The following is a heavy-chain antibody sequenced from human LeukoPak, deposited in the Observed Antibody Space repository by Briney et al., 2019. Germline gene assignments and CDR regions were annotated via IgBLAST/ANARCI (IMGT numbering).Heavy chain of an antibody. V-gene: IGHV3-30*04. CDR2: ISYDGSIK. D-gene: IGHD6-19*01. CDR3: ARGLGVAGPPPDY. CDR1: GFTFNSYA. J-gene: IGHJ4*02. Sequence: PGGSLRLSCAASGFTFNSYAMHWVRQAPGKGLEWVAVISYDGSIKYYADSVKGRFTISRDNSKNTLYLQMNSLRAEDTAVYYCARGLGVAGPPPDYWGQGTLVTVSS.